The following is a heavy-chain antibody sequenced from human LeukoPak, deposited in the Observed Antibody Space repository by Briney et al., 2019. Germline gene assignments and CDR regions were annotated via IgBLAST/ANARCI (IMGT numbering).Heavy chain of an antibody. V-gene: IGHV4-34*01. J-gene: IGHJ5*02. CDR1: GGSFSGYY. CDR2: INHSGST. CDR3: ARGKGDGYNFNWFDP. D-gene: IGHD5-24*01. Sequence: KPSETLSLTCAVYGGSFSGYYWSWIRQPPGKGLEWIGEINHSGSTNYNPSLKSRVTISVDTSKNQFSLKLNSVTAADTAVYYCARGKGDGYNFNWFDPWGQGTLVTVSS.